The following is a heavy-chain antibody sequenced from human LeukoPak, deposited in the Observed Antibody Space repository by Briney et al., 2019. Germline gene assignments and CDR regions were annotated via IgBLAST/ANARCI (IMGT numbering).Heavy chain of an antibody. Sequence: GGSLRLSCAASGFTITDHHMDWVRQAPGKGLEWVSVIYSGGSTYYADSVKGRFTISRDNSKNTLYLQMNSLRAEDTAVYYCARGVEGYYGSGSYFNYWGQGTLVTVSS. CDR3: ARGVEGYYGSGSYFNY. D-gene: IGHD3-10*01. CDR2: IYSGGST. V-gene: IGHV3-53*01. CDR1: GFTITDHH. J-gene: IGHJ4*02.